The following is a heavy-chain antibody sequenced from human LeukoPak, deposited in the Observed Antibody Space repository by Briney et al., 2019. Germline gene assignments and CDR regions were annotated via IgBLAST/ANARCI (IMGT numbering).Heavy chain of an antibody. V-gene: IGHV4-34*01. CDR3: ARGRTIAAAGTLGY. CDR2: INHSGST. J-gene: IGHJ4*02. CDR1: GGSFSGYY. D-gene: IGHD6-13*01. Sequence: SETLSLTCAVYGGSFSGYYWSWIRQPPGKGLEWIGEINHSGSTNYNPSLKSRVTISVDTSKNQSSLKLSSVTAADTAVYYCARGRTIAAAGTLGYWGQGTLVTVSS.